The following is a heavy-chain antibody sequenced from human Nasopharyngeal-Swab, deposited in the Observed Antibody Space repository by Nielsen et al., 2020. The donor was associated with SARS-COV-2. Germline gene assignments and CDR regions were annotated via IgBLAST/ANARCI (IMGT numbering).Heavy chain of an antibody. CDR2: ISSNGGST. V-gene: IGHV3-64*01. Sequence: WIRQPPGKGLEYVSAISSNGGSTYYANSVKGRFTISRDNSKNTLYLQMGSLRAEDMAVYYCARDGKLYSSSPRNYMDVWGKGTTVTVSS. J-gene: IGHJ6*03. CDR3: ARDGKLYSSSPRNYMDV. D-gene: IGHD6-6*01.